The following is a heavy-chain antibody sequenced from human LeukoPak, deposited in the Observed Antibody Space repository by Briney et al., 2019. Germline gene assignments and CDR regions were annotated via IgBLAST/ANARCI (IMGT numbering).Heavy chain of an antibody. CDR2: IYHSGST. J-gene: IGHJ6*04. CDR1: GYSISSGYY. V-gene: IGHV4-38-2*01. D-gene: IGHD3-10*01. Sequence: PSETLSLTCAVSGYSISSGYYWGWIRQPPGKGLEWIGEIYHSGSTNYNPSLKSRVTISVDKSKNQFSLKLSSVTAADTAVYYCARVYYGSGSWGARRYYYGMDVWGKGTTVTVSS. CDR3: ARVYYGSGSWGARRYYYGMDV.